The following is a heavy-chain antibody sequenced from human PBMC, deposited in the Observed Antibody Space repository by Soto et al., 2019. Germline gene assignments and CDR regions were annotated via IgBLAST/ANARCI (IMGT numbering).Heavy chain of an antibody. V-gene: IGHV4-4*02. D-gene: IGHD3-10*01. Sequence: SETLSLTCVVSGVSITSNNWWNWVRQPPGKGLEWIGEIHHSGGTNSNPSLKSRVTISVDTSRNQFSLKLNSVTAADTAVYYCAREPSGNQAFDFWGQGNLVTVSS. CDR2: IHHSGGT. CDR1: GVSITSNNW. J-gene: IGHJ4*02. CDR3: AREPSGNQAFDF.